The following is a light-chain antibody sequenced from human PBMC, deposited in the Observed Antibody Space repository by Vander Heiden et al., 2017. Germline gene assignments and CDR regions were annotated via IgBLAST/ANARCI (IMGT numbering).Light chain of an antibody. V-gene: IGLV3-21*02. CDR3: QVWDSSTDHLI. Sequence: SYVLTQPPTVPVAPGQTARITCGGNNIGSKSVHWYQQKPGQAPVLVVYDDGDRPAGIPERFSGSNSGNPATLAISRVEAGDEADYYCQVWDSSTDHLIFGGGTKLTVL. J-gene: IGLJ2*01. CDR2: DDG. CDR1: NIGSKS.